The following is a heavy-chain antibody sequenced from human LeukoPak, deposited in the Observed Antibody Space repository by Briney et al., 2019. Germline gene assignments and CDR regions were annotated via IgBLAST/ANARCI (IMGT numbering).Heavy chain of an antibody. D-gene: IGHD2/OR15-2a*01. J-gene: IGHJ3*02. CDR2: ISAYNGNT. Sequence: ASVKVSCKASGYTFTSYGISWVRQAPGQGLEWMGWISAYNGNTNYAQKLQGRVTMTTDASTSTAYVELRSLRSDDTAVYYCARWGPNIPGAFDIWGQGTMVTVSS. CDR3: ARWGPNIPGAFDI. V-gene: IGHV1-18*01. CDR1: GYTFTSYG.